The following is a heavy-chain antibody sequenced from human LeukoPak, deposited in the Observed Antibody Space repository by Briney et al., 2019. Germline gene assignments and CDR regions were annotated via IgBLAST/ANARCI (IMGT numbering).Heavy chain of an antibody. CDR3: VSLYETY. Sequence: GGSLRLSCAASGNYWMHWVRQAPGKGLVWVSHINSDGSWTGYADSVKGRFTISKDNAKNTVYLQMNNLRAEDTAVYYCVSLYETYWGRGTLVTVSS. V-gene: IGHV3-74*01. CDR2: INSDGSWT. J-gene: IGHJ4*02. CDR1: GNYW. D-gene: IGHD2/OR15-2a*01.